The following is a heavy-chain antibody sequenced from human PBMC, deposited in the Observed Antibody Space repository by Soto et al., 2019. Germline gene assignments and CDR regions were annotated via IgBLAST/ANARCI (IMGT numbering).Heavy chain of an antibody. D-gene: IGHD2-15*01. CDR2: IWYDGSNK. J-gene: IGHJ6*02. CDR3: ARADCTGAYCYSWSFNYGVDV. CDR1: GFTFNTYG. Sequence: QVQLVESGGGVVQPGGSLRLSCTTSGFTFNTYGMHWVRQAPGKGLEWGAIIWYDGSNKYYADSVKGRFTISRDNSRNTLYLQMKSLRAEDTALYYCARADCTGAYCYSWSFNYGVDVWGQGTTVTVSS. V-gene: IGHV3-33*08.